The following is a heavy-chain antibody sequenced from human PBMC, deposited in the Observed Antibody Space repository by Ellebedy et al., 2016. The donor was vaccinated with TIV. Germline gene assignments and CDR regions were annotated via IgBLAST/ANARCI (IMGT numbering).Heavy chain of an antibody. CDR1: GGSISSSSYY. CDR3: ARRQDIVLMVYANRAFDY. D-gene: IGHD2-8*01. Sequence: GSLRLXCTVSGGSISSSSYYWGWIRQSPGKGLEWIGSIYYSGSTYYNPSLKSRVTISVDTSKNQFSLKLSSVTAADTAVYYCARRQDIVLMVYANRAFDYWGQGTLVTVSS. J-gene: IGHJ4*02. V-gene: IGHV4-39*01. CDR2: IYYSGST.